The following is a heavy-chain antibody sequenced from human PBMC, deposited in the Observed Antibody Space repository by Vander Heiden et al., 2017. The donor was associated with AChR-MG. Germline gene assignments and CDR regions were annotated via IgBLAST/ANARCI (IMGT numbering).Heavy chain of an antibody. D-gene: IGHD6-19*01. CDR2: IYYSGST. V-gene: IGHV4-39*01. CDR1: GGSISSSSYY. Sequence: QLQLQESGPGLVKLSETLSLTCTVSGGSISSSSYYWGWIRQPPGKGLEWIGSIYYSGSTYYNPSLKSRVTISVDTSKNQFSLKLSSVTAADTAVYYCARRAVAGTRGAFDIWGQGTMVTVSS. J-gene: IGHJ3*02. CDR3: ARRAVAGTRGAFDI.